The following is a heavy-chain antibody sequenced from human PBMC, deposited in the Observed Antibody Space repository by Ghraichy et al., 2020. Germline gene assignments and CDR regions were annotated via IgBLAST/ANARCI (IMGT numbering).Heavy chain of an antibody. J-gene: IGHJ5*02. CDR2: MYTGGTS. CDR1: GASIDTFGYY. CDR3: ARNLAGSTSWS. Sequence: LSLTCTVSGASIDTFGYYWTWVRQPAGKGLQWIGRMYTGGTSDYNPSLKSRLTISLDTSKNQVSLELRSVTAADTAVYYCARNLAGSTSWSWGQGTLVNVSS. V-gene: IGHV4-61*02. D-gene: IGHD2-2*01.